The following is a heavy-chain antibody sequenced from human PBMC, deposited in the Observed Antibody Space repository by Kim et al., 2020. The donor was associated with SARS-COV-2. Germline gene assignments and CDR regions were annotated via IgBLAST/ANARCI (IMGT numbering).Heavy chain of an antibody. Sequence: GGSLRLSCSASGFTFSDYEMTWVRQAPGKGLEWVAYLDTPGTWVLSGYSVNGRFTISRDNANTSLYLQINLLRAEATAVYYSARVLTTLSGCQRLDY. V-gene: IGHV3-48*03. D-gene: IGHD1-1*01. CDR3: ARVLTTLSGCQRLDY. CDR2: LDTPGTWV. CDR1: GFTFSDYE. J-gene: IGHJ4*01.